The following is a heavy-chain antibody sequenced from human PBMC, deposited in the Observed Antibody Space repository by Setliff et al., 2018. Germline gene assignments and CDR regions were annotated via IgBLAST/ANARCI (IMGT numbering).Heavy chain of an antibody. J-gene: IGHJ4*02. D-gene: IGHD2-15*01. Sequence: GASVKVSCKASGGTFSSYAISWVRQAPGQGLEWMGWMNPNSGNTGYAQKFQGRVTMTRNTSISTAYMELSSLRSEDTAVYYCARVYCRGGSCDKPIADYWSQGTLVTAPQ. CDR1: GGTFSSYA. CDR3: ARVYCRGGSCDKPIADY. V-gene: IGHV1-8*02. CDR2: MNPNSGNT.